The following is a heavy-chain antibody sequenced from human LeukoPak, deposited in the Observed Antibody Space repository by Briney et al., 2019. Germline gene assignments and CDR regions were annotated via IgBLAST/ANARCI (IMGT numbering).Heavy chain of an antibody. V-gene: IGHV2-5*02. D-gene: IGHD4-17*01. CDR2: IYWDDAK. CDR1: GFSLSTNGVR. CDR3: AHGALYGDYDY. J-gene: IGHJ4*02. Sequence: SGPTLVNPTQTLTRTCSFSGFSLSTNGVRVGWIRQPPGKDLEWLALIYWDDAKRYSPSLKSRLTITKDTSKNHVVLTMTNMDPVDTATYYCAHGALYGDYDYWGQGTLVTVSS.